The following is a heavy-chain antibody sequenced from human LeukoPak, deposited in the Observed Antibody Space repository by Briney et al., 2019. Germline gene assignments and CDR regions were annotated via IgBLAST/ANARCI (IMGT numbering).Heavy chain of an antibody. Sequence: SETLSLTCTVSGGSISSYYWSWIRQPPGKGLEWIGYIYYSGSTNYNPSLKSRATISVDTSKNQFSLKLSSVTAADTAVYYCARHDSSGWYLFDYWGQGTLVTVSS. V-gene: IGHV4-59*01. CDR2: IYYSGST. J-gene: IGHJ4*02. CDR1: GGSISSYY. CDR3: ARHDSSGWYLFDY. D-gene: IGHD6-19*01.